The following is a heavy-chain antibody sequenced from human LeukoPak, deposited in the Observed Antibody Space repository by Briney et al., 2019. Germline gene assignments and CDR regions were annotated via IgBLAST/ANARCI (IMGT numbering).Heavy chain of an antibody. D-gene: IGHD6-13*01. V-gene: IGHV4-34*01. J-gene: IGHJ4*02. Sequence: PSETLSLTCAVYGGSFSGYYWSWIRQPPGKGLEWIGEINHSGSTNYNPSLKSRVTISVDTSKNQFSLKLSSVTAADTAVYYCARGHIAGAGNNFDYWGQGTLVTVSS. CDR2: INHSGST. CDR1: GGSFSGYY. CDR3: ARGHIAGAGNNFDY.